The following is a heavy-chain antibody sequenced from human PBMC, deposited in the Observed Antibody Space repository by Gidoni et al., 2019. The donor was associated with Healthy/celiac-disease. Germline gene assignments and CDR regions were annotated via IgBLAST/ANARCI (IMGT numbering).Heavy chain of an antibody. Sequence: QVQLVESGGGGFQPGGSLRLSWAAYGFPVGISGMPWVRQAPGKGLGWVAFIRYDGRNKYYADSVKGRFTISRDNSKNTLYLQMNSRRAEDTAVYYCAKDGRYCSGGSCYGGRFLDYWGQGPLVTVSS. V-gene: IGHV3-30*02. CDR3: AKDGRYCSGGSCYGGRFLDY. CDR1: GFPVGISG. CDR2: IRYDGRNK. D-gene: IGHD2-15*01. J-gene: IGHJ4*02.